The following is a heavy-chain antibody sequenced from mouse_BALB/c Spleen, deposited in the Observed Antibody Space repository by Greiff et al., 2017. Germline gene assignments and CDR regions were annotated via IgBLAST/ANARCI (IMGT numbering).Heavy chain of an antibody. CDR2: ISSGSSTI. D-gene: IGHD2-14*01. CDR1: GFTFSSFG. J-gene: IGHJ2*01. Sequence: EVQRVESGGGLVQPGGSRKLSCAASGFTFSSFGMHWVRQAPEKGLEWVAYISSGSSTIYYADTVKGRFTISRDNPKNTLFLQMTSLRSEDKAMYYCARSYRSYYFDYWGQGTTLTVSS. CDR3: ARSYRSYYFDY. V-gene: IGHV5-17*02.